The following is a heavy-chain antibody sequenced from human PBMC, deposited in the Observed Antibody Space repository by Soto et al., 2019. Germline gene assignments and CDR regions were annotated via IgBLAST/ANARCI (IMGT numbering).Heavy chain of an antibody. CDR3: AKVGGGRPSQVDC. J-gene: IGHJ4*02. V-gene: IGHV3-23*01. CDR2: IKSNGGTT. CDR1: GFTFSNYA. Sequence: GGSLRLSCEASGFTFSNYAMSWVRQAPGKGLERVSTIKSNGGTTYYVDSVKGRSTISRDNSKNTLYLQMNSLRAEDTAVYYCAKVGGGRPSQVDCWGQGTLVTVS. D-gene: IGHD2-15*01.